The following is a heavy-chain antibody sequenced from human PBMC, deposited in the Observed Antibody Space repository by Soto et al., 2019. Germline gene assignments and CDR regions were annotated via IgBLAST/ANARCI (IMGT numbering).Heavy chain of an antibody. V-gene: IGHV3-23*01. Sequence: EVQLLESGGGLVQPGGSLRLSGAASGLTFNSYAMTWVRQAPGRGLEWVSGVDGSGFTSYHADSVKGRFTISRDNSKNTVYLQMNILRAEDTAVYYCAKALGLYCGGDCFDAFDVWGHGAMVSVSS. CDR3: AKALGLYCGGDCFDAFDV. D-gene: IGHD2-21*02. CDR1: GLTFNSYA. CDR2: VDGSGFTS. J-gene: IGHJ3*01.